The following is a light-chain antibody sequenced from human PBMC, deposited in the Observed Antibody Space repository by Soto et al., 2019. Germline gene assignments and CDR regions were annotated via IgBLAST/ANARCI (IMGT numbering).Light chain of an antibody. CDR3: QQYNNWPPYT. V-gene: IGKV3-15*01. CDR2: GAS. J-gene: IGKJ2*01. CDR1: QSVNSD. Sequence: IVMTHSPATLSVYPGARATLSCTASQSVNSDLAWYQQKPGQSPRLLIYGASTRATGVPVRFSGSGSGTEFTLTITSLQSEDFAIYYCQQYNNWPPYTFGQGTKVDI.